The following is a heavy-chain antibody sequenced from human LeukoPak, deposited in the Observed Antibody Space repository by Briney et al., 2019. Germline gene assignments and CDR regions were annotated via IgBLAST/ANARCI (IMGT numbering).Heavy chain of an antibody. J-gene: IGHJ4*02. CDR1: GYTFTGYY. V-gene: IGHV1-2*04. Sequence: ASVKVSCKASGYTFTGYYMHWVRQAPGQGLEWMGWINPNSGGTNYAQKFQGWVTMTRDTSISTAYMELSRLRSDDTAVYYCARGPLLYYGSGSYDFDYWGQGTLVTVSS. CDR2: INPNSGGT. D-gene: IGHD3-10*01. CDR3: ARGPLLYYGSGSYDFDY.